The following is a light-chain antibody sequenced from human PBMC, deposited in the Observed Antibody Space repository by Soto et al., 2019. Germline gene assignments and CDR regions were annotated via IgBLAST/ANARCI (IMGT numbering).Light chain of an antibody. CDR2: KAS. CDR1: QTISSW. CDR3: QQYNSYSEA. Sequence: DIQMTQSPSTLSGSVGDRVTITCRASQTISSWLAWYQQKPGKAPKLLIYKASTLKSGVPSRFSGSGSGTDFTLNLSSLQPDDFATYSCQQYNSYSEAFGQGTKVELK. V-gene: IGKV1-5*03. J-gene: IGKJ1*01.